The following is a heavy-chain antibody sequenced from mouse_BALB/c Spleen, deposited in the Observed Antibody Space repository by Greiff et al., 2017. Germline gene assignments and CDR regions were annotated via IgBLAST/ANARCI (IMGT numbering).Heavy chain of an antibody. CDR3: ARLLWP. CDR2: ISSGGSYT. J-gene: IGHJ3*01. D-gene: IGHD1-1*02. V-gene: IGHV5-9-3*01. Sequence: DVKLVESGGGLVKPGGSLKLSCAASGFTFSSYAMSWVRQTPEKRLEWVATISSGGSYTYYPDSVKGRFTISRDNAKNTLYLQMSSLRSEDTAMYYCARLLWPWGQGTLVTVSA. CDR1: GFTFSSYA.